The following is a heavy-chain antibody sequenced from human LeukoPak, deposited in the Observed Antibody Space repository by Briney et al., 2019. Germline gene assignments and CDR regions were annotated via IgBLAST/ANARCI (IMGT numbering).Heavy chain of an antibody. V-gene: IGHV1-18*01. CDR3: ARAAISKDSSGYFY. Sequence: ASVKVSCKASGYTFTSYGISWVRQAPGQGLEWMGWISGYNGNTNYAQKLQGRVTMTTDTSTSTAYMELRSLRSDDTAVYYCARAAISKDSSGYFYWGQGTLVTVSS. D-gene: IGHD3-22*01. J-gene: IGHJ4*02. CDR1: GYTFTSYG. CDR2: ISGYNGNT.